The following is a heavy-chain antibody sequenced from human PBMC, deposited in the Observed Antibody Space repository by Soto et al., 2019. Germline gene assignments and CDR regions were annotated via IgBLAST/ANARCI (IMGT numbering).Heavy chain of an antibody. V-gene: IGHV3-30*18. CDR2: VSHDGRNT. J-gene: IGHJ4*02. D-gene: IGHD6-19*01. Sequence: PGGSLRLSCAASGFTFSSYGMHWVRQAPGKGLEWVAVVSHDGRNTHYADSVKGRFTISRDSSKSTVSLEMTSLRAEDTAVYYCAKGGRQWLVTSDFNYWGQGALVTVSS. CDR1: GFTFSSYG. CDR3: AKGGRQWLVTSDFNY.